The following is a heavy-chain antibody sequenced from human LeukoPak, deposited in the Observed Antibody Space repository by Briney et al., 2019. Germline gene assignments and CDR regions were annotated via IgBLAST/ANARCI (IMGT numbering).Heavy chain of an antibody. CDR2: IIPIFGTA. D-gene: IGHD3-22*01. J-gene: IGHJ4*02. CDR3: ASSYYYDSSGYYPPDGY. CDR1: GGTFSSYA. V-gene: IGHV1-69*05. Sequence: SVKVSCKASGGTFSSYAISWVRQAPGQGLEWMGGIIPIFGTANYAQKFQGRGTITTDESTSTAYMELSRLRSEDTAVYYCASSYYYDSSGYYPPDGYWGQGTLVTVSS.